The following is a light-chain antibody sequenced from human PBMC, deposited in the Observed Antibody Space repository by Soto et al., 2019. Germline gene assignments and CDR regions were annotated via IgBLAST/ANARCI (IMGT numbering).Light chain of an antibody. J-gene: IGLJ1*01. CDR2: AND. V-gene: IGLV1-44*01. CDR3: AAWDDSLNGYV. Sequence: QSVLTKPPSASGTPGQRVTISCSGSSSNIAPNTVNWYQHLPGAAPQRLIFANDRRPSGVPDRFSGSRSGTSASLAISGLQSEDEADYYCAAWDDSLNGYVFGTGTKLTVL. CDR1: SSNIAPNT.